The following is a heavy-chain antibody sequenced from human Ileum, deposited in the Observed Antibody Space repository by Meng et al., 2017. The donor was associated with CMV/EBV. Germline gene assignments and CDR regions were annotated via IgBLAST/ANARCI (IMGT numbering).Heavy chain of an antibody. Sequence: SETLSLTCAISGDSVSSNSAAWNWIRQSPSRGLEWLGRTYYRSKWYNDYAVSVKSRITINPDTSKNQFSLQLNSVTPEDTAAYYCARGWIQLWLGAFDIWGQGTMVTVSS. D-gene: IGHD5-18*01. V-gene: IGHV6-1*01. CDR1: GDSVSSNSAA. CDR3: ARGWIQLWLGAFDI. CDR2: TYYRSKWYN. J-gene: IGHJ3*02.